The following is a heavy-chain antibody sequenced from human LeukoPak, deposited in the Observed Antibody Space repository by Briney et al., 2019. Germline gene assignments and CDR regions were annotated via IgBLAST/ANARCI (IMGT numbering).Heavy chain of an antibody. CDR1: GGSISSSSYY. D-gene: IGHD1-26*01. J-gene: IGHJ4*02. CDR2: INHSGST. CDR3: AISPLPGTTIV. Sequence: PSETLSLTCTVSGGSISSSSYYWSWIRQPPGKGLEWIGEINHSGSTNYNPSLKSRVTISVDTSKNQFSLKLSSVTAADTAVYYCAISPLPGTTIVWGQETLVTVSS. V-gene: IGHV4-39*07.